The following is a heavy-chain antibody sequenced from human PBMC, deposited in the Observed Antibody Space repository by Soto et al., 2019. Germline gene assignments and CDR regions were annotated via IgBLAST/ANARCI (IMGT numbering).Heavy chain of an antibody. CDR1: GGSISSSSYF. D-gene: IGHD5-12*01. CDR2: IHSRGVT. CDR3: ARGIGYYFDS. J-gene: IGHJ4*02. V-gene: IGHV4-39*01. Sequence: SETLSLTCTVSGGSISSSSYFWGWIRQPPGKGLEWIGNIHSRGVTYYNASLKSRVTISVDTSKNQFSLKLSSVTAADSAVYSCARGIGYYFDSWGQGTLVTVSS.